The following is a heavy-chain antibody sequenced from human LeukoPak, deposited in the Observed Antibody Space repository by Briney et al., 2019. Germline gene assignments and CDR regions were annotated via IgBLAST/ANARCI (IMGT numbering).Heavy chain of an antibody. CDR2: IRYDGSNK. Sequence: GGSLRLSCAASGFTFSSYGMHWVRQAPGKGLEWVAFIRYDGSNKYYADSVKGRFTISRDNSKNTLYLQMNSLRAEDTAVYYCAKDPTLYSSSSPEDWYFDLWGRGTLVTVSS. D-gene: IGHD6-6*01. CDR3: AKDPTLYSSSSPEDWYFDL. V-gene: IGHV3-30*02. J-gene: IGHJ2*01. CDR1: GFTFSSYG.